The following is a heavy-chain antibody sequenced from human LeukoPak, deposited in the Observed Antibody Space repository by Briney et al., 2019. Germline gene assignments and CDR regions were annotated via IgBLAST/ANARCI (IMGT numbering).Heavy chain of an antibody. J-gene: IGHJ4*02. CDR1: GYSISSGYY. CDR2: IYHSGST. CDR3: ARVTVEQWLQYYFDY. D-gene: IGHD6-19*01. Sequence: SETLSLTCAVSGYSISSGYYWGWIRQPPGKGLESIGSIYHSGSTYYNPSLKSRVTISVDMSKNQFSLKLSSVTAADTAVYYCARVTVEQWLQYYFDYWGQGTLVTVSS. V-gene: IGHV4-38-2*01.